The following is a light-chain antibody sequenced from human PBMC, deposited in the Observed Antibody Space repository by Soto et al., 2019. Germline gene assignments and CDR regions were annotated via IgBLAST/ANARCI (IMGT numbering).Light chain of an antibody. CDR2: EVS. CDR1: SSDIGAYNS. Sequence: QSVLTQPPSASGSPGQSVAISCTGTSSDIGAYNSVSWYQQHPGKAPKLMIYEVSNRPSGVSSRFSGSKSGNTASLTISGLQAEDEADYYCGSYTGSIYVFGTGTKVTVL. V-gene: IGLV2-14*01. J-gene: IGLJ1*01. CDR3: GSYTGSIYV.